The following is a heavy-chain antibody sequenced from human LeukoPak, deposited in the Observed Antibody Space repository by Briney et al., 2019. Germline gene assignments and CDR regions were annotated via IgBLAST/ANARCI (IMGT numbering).Heavy chain of an antibody. J-gene: IGHJ6*02. CDR1: GLTFSKYS. CDR3: ARDLPTGSKYSSSPGLLYYGMDV. Sequence: GGSLRLSCAASGLTFSKYSMTWVRQAPGKGLEWVAFIRYDGSNKYYADSVKGRFTISRDNSKNTLYLQMNSLRAEDTAVYYCARDLPTGSKYSSSPGLLYYGMDVWGQGTTVTVSS. V-gene: IGHV3-30*02. D-gene: IGHD6-13*01. CDR2: IRYDGSNK.